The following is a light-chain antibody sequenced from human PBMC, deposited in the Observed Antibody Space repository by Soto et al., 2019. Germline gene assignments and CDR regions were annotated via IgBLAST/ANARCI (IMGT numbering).Light chain of an antibody. CDR1: SGDIGSYNR. CDR2: EVT. CDR3: SSYTNINTRACV. J-gene: IGLJ1*01. Sequence: QSVLTQPASVSGSPGQSITISCTGTSGDIGSYNRVSWYQQHPGKAPKLIIYEVTDRPSGVSNRFSGPKSGNTASLTISGLQAEDEAEYYCSSYTNINTRACVLGNGTKVTVL. V-gene: IGLV2-14*01.